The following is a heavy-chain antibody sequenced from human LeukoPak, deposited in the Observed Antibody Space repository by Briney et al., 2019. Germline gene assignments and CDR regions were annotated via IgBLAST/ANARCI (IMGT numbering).Heavy chain of an antibody. Sequence: SETLSLTCTVSGGSISNYFWSWIRQPPGNTLEWIGYIYYTGSTNYNPSLKSRATISVDTSKNQFSLNLNSVTAADTAVYYCARVAYDGPVAAGSLDYWGQGTLVTVSS. D-gene: IGHD6-13*01. CDR1: GGSISNYF. V-gene: IGHV4-59*01. CDR3: ARVAYDGPVAAGSLDY. J-gene: IGHJ4*02. CDR2: IYYTGST.